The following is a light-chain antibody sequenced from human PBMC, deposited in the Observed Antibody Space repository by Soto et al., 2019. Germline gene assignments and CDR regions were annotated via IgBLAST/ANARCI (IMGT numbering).Light chain of an antibody. CDR1: QGISTL. V-gene: IGKV1D-16*01. Sequence: DIQMTQSPSSLCASVGDTVTITCRASQGISTLLAWYQQKPGKAPKSLIYFASSLQSGVTSRFTGSGSGIDFTLTISSLEPEDFAVYYCQQHSNWPLTFGGGTKVDIK. CDR3: QQHSNWPLT. J-gene: IGKJ4*01. CDR2: FAS.